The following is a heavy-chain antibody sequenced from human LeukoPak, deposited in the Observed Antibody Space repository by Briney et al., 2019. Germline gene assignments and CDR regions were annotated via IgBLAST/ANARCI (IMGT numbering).Heavy chain of an antibody. CDR3: AKVESSSWYAGGFFDY. CDR1: GFTFDDYA. V-gene: IGHV3-9*01. CDR2: ISWNSGSI. Sequence: PGRSLRLSCAASGFTFDDYAMHWVRQAPGKGLEWVSGISWNSGSIGYADSVKGRFTISRDNAKNSLYLQMNSLRAEDTALYYCAKVESSSWYAGGFFDYWGQGTLVTVSS. D-gene: IGHD6-13*01. J-gene: IGHJ4*02.